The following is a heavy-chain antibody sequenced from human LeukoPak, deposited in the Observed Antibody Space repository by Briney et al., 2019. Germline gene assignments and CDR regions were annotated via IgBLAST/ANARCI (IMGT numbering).Heavy chain of an antibody. Sequence: PSETLSLTCTVSGGSISSSSYYWGWIRQPPGTGLEWIGSIYYSGSTYYNPSLKSRVTISVDTSKNQFSLKLSSVTAADTAVYYCARERIAAAGTMDYWGQGTLVTVSS. CDR2: IYYSGST. V-gene: IGHV4-39*07. J-gene: IGHJ4*02. D-gene: IGHD6-13*01. CDR1: GGSISSSSYY. CDR3: ARERIAAAGTMDY.